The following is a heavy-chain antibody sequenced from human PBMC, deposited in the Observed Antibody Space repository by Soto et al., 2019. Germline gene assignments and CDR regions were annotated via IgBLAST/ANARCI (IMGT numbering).Heavy chain of an antibody. CDR3: AKATATGGGAFDI. V-gene: IGHV3-74*01. CDR1: GFTFSSYW. D-gene: IGHD2-8*02. Sequence: EVQLVESGGGLVQPGGSLRLSCAASGFTFSSYWMHWVRQAPGKGLVWVSTILVGGSTHYPDSVKGRFTISRDNSKNTVFLQMNSLTAGDTAVYYCAKATATGGGAFDICGQGTMVTVSS. J-gene: IGHJ3*02. CDR2: ILVGGST.